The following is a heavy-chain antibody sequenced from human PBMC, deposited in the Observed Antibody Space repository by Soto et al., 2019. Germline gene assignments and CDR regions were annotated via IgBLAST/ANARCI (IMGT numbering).Heavy chain of an antibody. J-gene: IGHJ4*02. CDR1: GGTFSSYA. V-gene: IGHV1-69*13. CDR3: ARAPGGGYYDSSGYYTFDY. Sequence: SVKVSCKASGGTFSSYAISWVRQAPGQGLEWMGGIIPILGTANYAQKFQGRVAITADESTSTAYMELSSLRSEDTAVYYCARAPGGGYYDSSGYYTFDYWGQGTLVTVSS. D-gene: IGHD3-22*01. CDR2: IIPILGTA.